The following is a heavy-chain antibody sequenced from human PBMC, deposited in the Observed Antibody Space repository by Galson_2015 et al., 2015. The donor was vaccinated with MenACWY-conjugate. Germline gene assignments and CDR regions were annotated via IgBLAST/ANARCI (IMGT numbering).Heavy chain of an antibody. J-gene: IGHJ4*02. CDR3: VKDYI. CDR1: GFTFSSYA. CDR2: ISSNGGST. D-gene: IGHD3-10*01. Sequence: SLRLSCAASGFTFSSYAMHWVRQAPGKGLVYVSAISSNGGSTYYADSVKGRFTISRDNSKNTLYLQMSSLRAEDTAVYYCVKDYIWGQGTLVTVSS. V-gene: IGHV3-64D*06.